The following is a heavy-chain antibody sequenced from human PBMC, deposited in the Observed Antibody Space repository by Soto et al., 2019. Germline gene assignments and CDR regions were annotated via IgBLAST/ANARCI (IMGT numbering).Heavy chain of an antibody. V-gene: IGHV1-3*01. J-gene: IGHJ5*02. CDR2: MNAGNGNT. D-gene: IGHD2-15*01. Sequence: ASVKVSCKASGYTFTSYDINWVRQATGQRLEWMGWMNAGNGNTKYSQKFQGRVTITRDTSASTAYMELSSLRSEDTAVYYCARGAIVVVVAAIWFDPWGQGTLVTVSS. CDR1: GYTFTSYD. CDR3: ARGAIVVVVAAIWFDP.